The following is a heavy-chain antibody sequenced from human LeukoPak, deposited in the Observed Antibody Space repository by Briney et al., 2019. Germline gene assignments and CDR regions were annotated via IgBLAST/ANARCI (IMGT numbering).Heavy chain of an antibody. Sequence: ASVTVSFKSSGYTFTSYGISWVRQAPGQGLEWMGWISADNGNTNYAHKLQGRVTMTTDTSTSTAYMELRSLRSDDTAVYYCARALYDFWSGYFLMGHDAFDIWGQGTMVTVSS. CDR3: ARALYDFWSGYFLMGHDAFDI. V-gene: IGHV1-18*01. J-gene: IGHJ3*02. CDR1: GYTFTSYG. D-gene: IGHD3-3*01. CDR2: ISADNGNT.